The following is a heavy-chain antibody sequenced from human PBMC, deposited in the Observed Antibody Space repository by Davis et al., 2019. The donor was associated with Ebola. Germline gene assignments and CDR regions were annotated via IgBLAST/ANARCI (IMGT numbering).Heavy chain of an antibody. Sequence: AASVKVSCRASGYTFTSYGISWVRQAPGQGLEWMGWISAYNGNTNYAQNLQGRVTMTTDTSTSTAYMEVRSLRYDETAVYYCARAVTMVLPSGWFDPWGQGTLVTVSS. V-gene: IGHV1-18*01. CDR1: GYTFTSYG. CDR3: ARAVTMVLPSGWFDP. CDR2: ISAYNGNT. J-gene: IGHJ5*02. D-gene: IGHD3-10*01.